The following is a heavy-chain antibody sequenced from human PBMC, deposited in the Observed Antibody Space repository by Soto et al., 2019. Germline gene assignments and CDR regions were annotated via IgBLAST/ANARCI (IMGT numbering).Heavy chain of an antibody. D-gene: IGHD5-12*01. J-gene: IGHJ4*02. CDR2: IYYSGST. CDR1: GGSINSVDYY. CDR3: ARLYTGYEAFDY. Sequence: SETLSLTCSVSGGSINSVDYYWSWTRQSPGKGLEWIGYIYYSGSTYYNPSLKSRSTISIDTSKNQFFLDVDSVTAADTAVYYCARLYTGYEAFDYWGQGTLVTVPQ. V-gene: IGHV4-30-4*01.